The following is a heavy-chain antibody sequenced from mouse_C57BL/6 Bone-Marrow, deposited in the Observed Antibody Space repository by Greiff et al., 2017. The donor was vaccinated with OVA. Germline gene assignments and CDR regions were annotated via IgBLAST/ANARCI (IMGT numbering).Heavy chain of an antibody. CDR1: GYAFSSYW. J-gene: IGHJ3*01. D-gene: IGHD1-1*01. CDR3: ARFITTVVPTFAY. V-gene: IGHV1-80*01. CDR2: IYPGDGDT. Sequence: QVQLQQSGAELVKPGASVKISCKASGYAFSSYWMNWVKQRPGKGLEWIGQIYPGDGDTNYTGKFKGKATLTADKSSSTAYMQLSSLTSDDSAVYFCARFITTVVPTFAYWGQGTLVTVSA.